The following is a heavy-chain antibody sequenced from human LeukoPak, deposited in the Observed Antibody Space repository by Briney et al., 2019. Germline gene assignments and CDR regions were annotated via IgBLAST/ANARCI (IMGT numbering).Heavy chain of an antibody. CDR1: GGTFSSYA. D-gene: IGHD2-8*02. V-gene: IGHV1-69*04. Sequence: ASVKVSCKASGGTFSSYAISWVRQAPGQGLEWMGRIIPILGIANYAQKFRGRVTMTRDTSATTVYMELSSLRSEDTAVYYCAREESGGYFDYGGQGTLVTVSS. CDR3: AREESGGYFDY. CDR2: IIPILGIA. J-gene: IGHJ4*02.